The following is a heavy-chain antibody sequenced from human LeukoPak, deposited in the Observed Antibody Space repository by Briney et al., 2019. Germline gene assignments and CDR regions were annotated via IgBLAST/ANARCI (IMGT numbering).Heavy chain of an antibody. CDR3: ARGAREQQPDYYYGLDV. Sequence: ASVKVSCKASGNTFTNYGFSWVRQAPGQGLEWMGWTSAYNGNTNYTQKLQGRVTMTTDAPTSTAYMELRSLRSDDTAVYYCARGAREQQPDYYYGLDVWGQGTTVTVSS. J-gene: IGHJ6*02. CDR2: TSAYNGNT. CDR1: GNTFTNYG. V-gene: IGHV1-18*01. D-gene: IGHD6-13*01.